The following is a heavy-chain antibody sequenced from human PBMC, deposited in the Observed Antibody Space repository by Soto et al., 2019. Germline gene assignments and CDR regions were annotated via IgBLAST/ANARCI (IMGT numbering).Heavy chain of an antibody. CDR2: MNPNSGNT. J-gene: IGHJ3*02. D-gene: IGHD4-17*01. Sequence: QVQLVQSGAEVKKPGASVKVSCKASGYTFTSYDINWVRQATGQGLEWMGWMNPNSGNTGYAQKFQGRVTMTRNTSIKTAYMELSSLRSEDTAVYYCASLWADYGDAFDIWGQGTMVTVSS. CDR3: ASLWADYGDAFDI. V-gene: IGHV1-8*01. CDR1: GYTFTSYD.